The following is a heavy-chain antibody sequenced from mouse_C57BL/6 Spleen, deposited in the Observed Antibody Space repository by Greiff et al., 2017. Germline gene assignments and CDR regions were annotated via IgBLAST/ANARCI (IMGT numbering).Heavy chain of an antibody. CDR3: ARHVGTDLTGTFAY. J-gene: IGHJ3*01. Sequence: EVQLVESGGDLVKPGGSLKLSCAASGFTFSSYGMSWVRQTPDTRLEWVATLSSGGSYTYYPDSVKGRFTISRDNAKNTLYLQMSSLKSEDTAMYYCARHVGTDLTGTFAYWGQGTLVTVSA. D-gene: IGHD4-1*01. CDR2: LSSGGSYT. CDR1: GFTFSSYG. V-gene: IGHV5-6*01.